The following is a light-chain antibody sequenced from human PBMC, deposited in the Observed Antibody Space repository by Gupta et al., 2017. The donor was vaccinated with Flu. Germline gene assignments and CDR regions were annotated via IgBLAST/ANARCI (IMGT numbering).Light chain of an antibody. V-gene: IGKV1-39*01. CDR2: AAS. Sequence: DIQMTQSPSSLSASVGDRVTITCRASQRISSYLNWYQQKPGKAPKLLIYAASRLQSGVPSRFSGSGSGTDFTLTISRLQPEDFATYYCQQRDSTPFTFGHGTKVDIK. CDR3: QQRDSTPFT. J-gene: IGKJ3*01. CDR1: QRISSY.